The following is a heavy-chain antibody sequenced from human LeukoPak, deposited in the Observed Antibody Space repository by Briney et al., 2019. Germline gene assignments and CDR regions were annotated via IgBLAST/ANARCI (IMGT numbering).Heavy chain of an antibody. Sequence: GGSLRLSCAASGFTFSSYSMNWVRQAPGKGLEWISSISSSSSYIYYADSVKGRFTISRDNAKNSLYLQMNSPRAEDTDVYYCARGPRGKYQLLSATLDWFDPWGQGTLVTVSS. J-gene: IGHJ5*02. V-gene: IGHV3-21*01. CDR2: ISSSSSYI. D-gene: IGHD2-2*01. CDR1: GFTFSSYS. CDR3: ARGPRGKYQLLSATLDWFDP.